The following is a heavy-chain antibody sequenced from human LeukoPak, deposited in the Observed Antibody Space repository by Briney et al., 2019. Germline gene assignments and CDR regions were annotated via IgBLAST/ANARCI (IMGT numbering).Heavy chain of an antibody. CDR3: AREGNYPHTAHFDY. CDR2: IYTSVSA. J-gene: IGHJ4*02. V-gene: IGHV4-4*07. Sequence: PSETLSLTCTVSGGSISTYYWSWIRQPAGKGLEWIGRIYTSVSASYNPSLKSRVTMSIDTSKNQFSLNLSSVTAADTAVYYCAREGNYPHTAHFDYWGQGTLVTVSS. CDR1: GGSISTYY. D-gene: IGHD1-7*01.